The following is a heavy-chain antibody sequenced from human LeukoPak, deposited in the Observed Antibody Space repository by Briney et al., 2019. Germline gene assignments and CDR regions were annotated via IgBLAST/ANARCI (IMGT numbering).Heavy chain of an antibody. CDR1: GFTFSSYG. CDR3: ARIGDDDAFDI. J-gene: IGHJ3*02. CDR2: IWYDGSNK. D-gene: IGHD4-17*01. Sequence: PGRSLRLSCAASGFTFSSYGMHWVRQAPGKGLEWVAVIWYDGSNKYYADSVKGRFTISRDNAKNSLYLQMNSLRAEDTAVYYCARIGDDDAFDIWGRGTMVTVSS. V-gene: IGHV3-33*01.